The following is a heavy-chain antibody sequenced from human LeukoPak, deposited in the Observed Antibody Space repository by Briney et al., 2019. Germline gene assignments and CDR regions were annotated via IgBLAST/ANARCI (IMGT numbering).Heavy chain of an antibody. CDR1: GYIFTSYW. J-gene: IGHJ4*02. Sequence: GESLKISCKGSGYIFTSYWIGWVRQMPGKGLEWMGMIYPGDSDTRYSASFQGQVTISADKSINTAYLQWSSLKASDSAMYYCARKLVPAAPEDYWGQGTLVTVSS. V-gene: IGHV5-51*01. D-gene: IGHD2-2*01. CDR3: ARKLVPAAPEDY. CDR2: IYPGDSDT.